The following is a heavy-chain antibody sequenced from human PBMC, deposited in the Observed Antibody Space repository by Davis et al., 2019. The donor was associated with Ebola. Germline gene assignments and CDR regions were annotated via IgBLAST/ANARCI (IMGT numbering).Heavy chain of an antibody. CDR1: GFTFSSYG. CDR2: IRDDGSDE. CDR3: AKGDSSADYFDY. Sequence: GESLKIPCAASGFTFSSYGMHWVRQAPGKGLEWVGFIRDDGSDEYYGDSVKGRITFSRDNSKNTLFLHMISLRPEDTAVYYCAKGDSSADYFDYWGQGALVIVSS. V-gene: IGHV3-30*02. D-gene: IGHD6-25*01. J-gene: IGHJ4*02.